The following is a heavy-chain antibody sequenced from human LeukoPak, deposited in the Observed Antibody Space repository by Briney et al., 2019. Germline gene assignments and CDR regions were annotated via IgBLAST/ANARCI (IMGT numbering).Heavy chain of an antibody. D-gene: IGHD5-18*01. J-gene: IGHJ4*02. Sequence: GLSLRLSCAASGFTFSSYSMNWVRRAPGKGLEWVSYIRRSSSTIYYADSVKSRFTISRDNAKNSLYLKMSSLRDEDTAVYYCASGLSAPNVADTGMGFDYWGQGTLVTVSS. V-gene: IGHV3-48*02. CDR3: ASGLSAPNVADTGMGFDY. CDR1: GFTFSSYS. CDR2: IRRSSSTI.